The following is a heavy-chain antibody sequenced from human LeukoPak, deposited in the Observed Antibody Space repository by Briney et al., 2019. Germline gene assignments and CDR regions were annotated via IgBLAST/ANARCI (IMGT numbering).Heavy chain of an antibody. CDR3: ARATYDLLTGYYLDS. Sequence: PSQTLSLTCSVSGGSTTSGRYYWTWIRQYPEKGLEWIGYSYYTGSTHYKPSLKSRAAISLDKSKNQFSLNLTSATAADTAVYYCARATYDLLTGYYLDSWGQGTLVTVSS. D-gene: IGHD3-9*01. J-gene: IGHJ4*02. V-gene: IGHV4-31*03. CDR1: GGSTTSGRYY. CDR2: SYYTGST.